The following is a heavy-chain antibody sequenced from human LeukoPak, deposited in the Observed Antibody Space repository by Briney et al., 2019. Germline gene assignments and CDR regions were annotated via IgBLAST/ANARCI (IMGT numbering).Heavy chain of an antibody. CDR3: ATFIFITPTTGDAFNI. D-gene: IGHD4-11*01. CDR2: INANSGDP. Sequence: ASVKVSCKASGYTFTDYYIYWLRQAPGQGLEWMAWINANSGDPIYAQKFQGGVTLTRDTSIGTAYMELSSLRSDDTAVYYCATFIFITPTTGDAFNIWGQGTMVSVSS. V-gene: IGHV1-2*02. CDR1: GYTFTDYY. J-gene: IGHJ3*02.